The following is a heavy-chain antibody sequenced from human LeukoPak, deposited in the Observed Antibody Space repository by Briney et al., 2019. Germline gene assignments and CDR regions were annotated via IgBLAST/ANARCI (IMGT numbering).Heavy chain of an antibody. CDR3: AREGYYGSGSPPSLYFDY. V-gene: IGHV3-30-3*01. J-gene: IGHJ4*02. CDR1: GLTFRNYV. D-gene: IGHD3-10*01. Sequence: GGSLRLSCVVSGLTFRNYVIHWVRQAPGKGLEWVAVTSSDLNVKLYADSVKGRFTISRDNSRSTLYLQMNSLRPEDTAIYYCAREGYYGSGSPPSLYFDYWGQGTLVTVSS. CDR2: TSSDLNVK.